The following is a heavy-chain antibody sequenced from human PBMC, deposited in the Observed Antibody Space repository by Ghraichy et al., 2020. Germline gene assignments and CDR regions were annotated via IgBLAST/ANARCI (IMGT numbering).Heavy chain of an antibody. Sequence: GGSLRLSCAASGFTFSSYSMNWVRQAPGKGLEWVSSISSSSSYIYYADSVKGRFTISRDNAKNSLYLQMNSLRAEDTAVYYCARLSTDDAFDIWGQGTMVTVSS. D-gene: IGHD4-17*01. V-gene: IGHV3-21*01. CDR1: GFTFSSYS. CDR2: ISSSSSYI. J-gene: IGHJ3*02. CDR3: ARLSTDDAFDI.